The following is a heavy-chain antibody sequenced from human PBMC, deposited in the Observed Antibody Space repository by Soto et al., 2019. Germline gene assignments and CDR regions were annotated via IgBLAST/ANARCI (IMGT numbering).Heavy chain of an antibody. Sequence: EVQVVESGAGLVQPGGSLRLSCAVSGLTFSDYYFDWVRQSPGKRLEWVGRSKNKANGYTMEYAASVKGRFTISRDESKNSVFLQKSSLRTEDTAVYYCVIVERTIWGHGTTVTAPS. CDR3: VIVERTI. V-gene: IGHV3-72*01. CDR2: SKNKANGYTM. J-gene: IGHJ3*02. D-gene: IGHD1-1*01. CDR1: GLTFSDYY.